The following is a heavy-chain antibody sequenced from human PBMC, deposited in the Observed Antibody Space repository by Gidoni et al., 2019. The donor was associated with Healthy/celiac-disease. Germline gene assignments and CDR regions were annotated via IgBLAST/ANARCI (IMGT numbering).Heavy chain of an antibody. J-gene: IGHJ5*02. Sequence: EVQLVESGGGLIQPGGSLRLSCAASGFTVSSNYMSWVRQAPGKGREWVSVIYSGGSTYYADSVKGRFTISRDNSKNTLYLQMNSLRAEDTAVYYCARQQQLPSWFDPWGQGTLVTVSS. CDR3: ARQQQLPSWFDP. D-gene: IGHD6-13*01. CDR2: IYSGGST. CDR1: GFTVSSNY. V-gene: IGHV3-53*01.